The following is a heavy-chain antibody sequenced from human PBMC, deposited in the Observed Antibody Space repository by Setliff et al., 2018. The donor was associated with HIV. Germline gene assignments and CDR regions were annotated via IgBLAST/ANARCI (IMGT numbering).Heavy chain of an antibody. CDR3: ARELPPYYYDNGGYSHF. CDR1: GDSISRSSFY. CDR2: FYYSGGT. Sequence: PSETLSLTCTVSGDSISRSSFYWAWIRQPPGKGLEWIGSFYYSGGTYYSPSLKSRVTISVDTSKNQFSLKLSSATAADTAHYYCARELPPYYYDNGGYSHFWGQGTPVTVS. D-gene: IGHD3-22*01. J-gene: IGHJ4*02. V-gene: IGHV4-39*02.